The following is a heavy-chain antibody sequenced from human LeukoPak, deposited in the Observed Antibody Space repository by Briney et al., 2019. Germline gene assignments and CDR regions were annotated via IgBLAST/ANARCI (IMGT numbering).Heavy chain of an antibody. CDR2: IEGDARSQ. D-gene: IGHD6-19*01. Sequence: GGSLRLSCTASGFILRNYWMTWVRQGPGKGLEWVANIEGDARSQYYGDPVKGRFTISRDNAKNSLYLQMDSLRAEDTAIYYCARVLVAVVGQSDHFDSWGPGTVVTVSS. CDR1: GFILRNYW. J-gene: IGHJ4*02. CDR3: ARVLVAVVGQSDHFDS. V-gene: IGHV3-7*03.